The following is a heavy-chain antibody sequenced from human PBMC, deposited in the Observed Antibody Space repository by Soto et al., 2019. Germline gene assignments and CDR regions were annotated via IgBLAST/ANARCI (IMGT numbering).Heavy chain of an antibody. CDR2: IYYNGDT. CDR1: GGSISSGGYY. Sequence: SETLSLTCTVSGGSISSGGYYWSWIRQHPGKGIEWIGYIYYNGDTYYNPSLKSRVSISIDTSKNQFSLRLTSVTAADTAVYYCARSHRDNWGSPDYFDYWGQGTLVTVSS. V-gene: IGHV4-31*03. J-gene: IGHJ4*02. D-gene: IGHD7-27*01. CDR3: ARSHRDNWGSPDYFDY.